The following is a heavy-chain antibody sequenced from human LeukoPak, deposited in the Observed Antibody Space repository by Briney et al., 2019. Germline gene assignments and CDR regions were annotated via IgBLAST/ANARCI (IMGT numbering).Heavy chain of an antibody. D-gene: IGHD4-17*01. CDR1: GFTFSSYG. CDR2: ISYDGSNK. Sequence: PGGSLRLSCAASGFTFSSYGMHWVRQAPGKGLEWMAVISYDGSNKYYADSVKGRFTISRDNSKNTLYLQMNSLRAEDTAVYYCAKDSPHDYGDYLDYWGQGTLVTVSS. J-gene: IGHJ4*02. V-gene: IGHV3-30*18. CDR3: AKDSPHDYGDYLDY.